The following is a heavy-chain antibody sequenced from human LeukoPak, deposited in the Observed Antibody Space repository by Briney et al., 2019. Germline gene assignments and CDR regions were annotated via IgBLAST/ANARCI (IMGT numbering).Heavy chain of an antibody. CDR3: AKDGYSSGWNFDY. CDR2: ISGSGGST. D-gene: IGHD6-19*01. V-gene: IGHV3-23*01. CDR1: GFTFSSYA. J-gene: IGHJ4*02. Sequence: GGSLRLSCAASGFTFSSYAMSWVRQAPGKGLEWVSAISGSGGSTYYADSVKGRFTISRDNSKNTLYLQMNSLRAKDTAVYYCAKDGYSSGWNFDYWGQGTLVTVSS.